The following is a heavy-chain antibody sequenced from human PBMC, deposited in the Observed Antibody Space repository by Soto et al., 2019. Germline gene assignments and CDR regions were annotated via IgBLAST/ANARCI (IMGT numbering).Heavy chain of an antibody. V-gene: IGHV1-69*01. CDR2: IMPLYAKP. Sequence: QVQLVQSGAEVKKPGSSVKVSCKASGGTFNTYTISWVRQVPGQGLEWMGGIMPLYAKPTYAQPFLGSLTIAADEHTSTVYMEMSSLRSEDTALYYCASLNNWSSWDGRIDVWGRGTAVSVSS. D-gene: IGHD1-26*01. J-gene: IGHJ6*02. CDR3: ASLNNWSSWDGRIDV. CDR1: GGTFNTYT.